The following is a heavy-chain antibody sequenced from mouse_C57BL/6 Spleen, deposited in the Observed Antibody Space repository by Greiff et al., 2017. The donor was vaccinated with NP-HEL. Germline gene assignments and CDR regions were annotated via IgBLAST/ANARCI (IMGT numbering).Heavy chain of an antibody. CDR3: ARAPFITTVVAPYGYCDD. CDR1: GYTFTDYN. CDR2: INPNNGGT. V-gene: IGHV1-18*01. D-gene: IGHD1-1*01. Sequence: EVQLQQSGPELVKPGASVKIPCKASGYTFTDYNMDWVKQSHGKSLEWIGDINPNNGGTIYNQKFKGKATLTVDKSSSTAYMELRSLTSEDTAVNNCARAPFITTVVAPYGYCDDGGTGTTVTVAS. J-gene: IGHJ1*03.